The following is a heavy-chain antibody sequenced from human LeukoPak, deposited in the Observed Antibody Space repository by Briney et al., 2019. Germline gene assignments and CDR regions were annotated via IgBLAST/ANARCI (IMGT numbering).Heavy chain of an antibody. CDR3: ARHRSTASPFDY. Sequence: SETLSLTCTVPGASISSYYWSWIRQPAGKGLEWIGRIYSSGTTNYNPSLKSRVTMSVDTSKNQFSLKVSSVTVADTAVYYCARHRSTASPFDYWGQGTLVTVSS. CDR2: IYSSGTT. V-gene: IGHV4-4*07. CDR1: GASISSYY. J-gene: IGHJ4*02. D-gene: IGHD3-16*02.